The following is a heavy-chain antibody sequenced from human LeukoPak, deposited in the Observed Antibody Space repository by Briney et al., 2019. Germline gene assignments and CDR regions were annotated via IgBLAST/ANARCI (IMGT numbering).Heavy chain of an antibody. CDR3: ARQRFRSSAIGYFDY. V-gene: IGHV4-59*08. J-gene: IGHJ4*02. CDR2: IYYSGST. D-gene: IGHD6-19*01. Sequence: PSETLSLTCTVSGGSISSYYWSWIRQPPGKGLEWIGYIYYSGSTNYNPSLKSRVTISVDTSKNQFSLKLSSVTAADTAVYYCARQRFRSSAIGYFDYWGQGTLVTVSS. CDR1: GGSISSYY.